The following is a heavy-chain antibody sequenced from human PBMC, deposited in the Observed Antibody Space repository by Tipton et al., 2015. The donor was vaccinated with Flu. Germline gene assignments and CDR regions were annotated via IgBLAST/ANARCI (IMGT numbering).Heavy chain of an antibody. CDR1: GFTFSSYS. V-gene: IGHV3-21*01. CDR3: ARVQVYYYGSGSYSDYYYGMDV. D-gene: IGHD3-10*01. Sequence: SLRLSCAASGFTFSSYSMNWVRQAPGKGLEWVSSISSSSSYIYYADSVKGRFTISRDNAKNSLYLQMNSLRAEDTAVYYCARVQVYYYGSGSYSDYYYGMDVWGQGTTVTVSS. CDR2: ISSSSSYI. J-gene: IGHJ6*02.